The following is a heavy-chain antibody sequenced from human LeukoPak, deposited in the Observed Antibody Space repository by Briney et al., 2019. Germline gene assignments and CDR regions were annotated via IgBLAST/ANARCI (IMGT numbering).Heavy chain of an antibody. CDR2: INSDGSSA. CDR1: GFTFSSYW. CDR3: ASTYYYGSGSYYIYYYGMDV. D-gene: IGHD3-10*01. V-gene: IGHV3-74*01. Sequence: GGSLRLSCAASGFTFSSYWMHWVRQAPGKGLVWVSRINSDGSSASYADSVKGRFTISRDNAKNTLYLQMNSLRAEDTAVYYCASTYYYGSGSYYIYYYGMDVWGKGTTVTVSS. J-gene: IGHJ6*04.